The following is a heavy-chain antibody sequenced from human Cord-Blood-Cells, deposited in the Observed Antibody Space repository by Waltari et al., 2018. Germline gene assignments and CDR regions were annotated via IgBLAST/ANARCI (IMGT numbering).Heavy chain of an antibody. CDR2: INHGGTT. V-gene: IGHV4-34*01. CDR1: GGSFSGYY. Sequence: QVQLQQWGAGLLKPSETLSLTCAVYGGSFSGYYWSRNRQPPGKGLEWIGVINHGGTTDSNRPLMVRVTVSVATSKTLFSRKLSSVTAAAAAVYYCARVLQRYFDLWGRGTLVTVSS. J-gene: IGHJ2*01. CDR3: ARVLQRYFDL.